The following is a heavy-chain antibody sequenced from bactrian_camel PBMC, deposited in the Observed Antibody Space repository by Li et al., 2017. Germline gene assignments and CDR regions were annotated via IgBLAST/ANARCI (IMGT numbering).Heavy chain of an antibody. D-gene: IGHD6*01. CDR2: IYTGAGYT. V-gene: IGHV3S40*01. CDR3: AARWEYGTPWCDPAYEYDH. CDR1: QYTYRRNC. Sequence: DVQLVESGGGLVQPGGSLRLSCAASQYTYRRNCMAWFRQAPGKEREGVVAIYTGAGYTHYADTVKGRFTVSQDNAKNTVLLQMNNLKPEDTAKYYCAARWEYGTPWCDPAYEYDHWGRGTQVTVS. J-gene: IGHJ4*01.